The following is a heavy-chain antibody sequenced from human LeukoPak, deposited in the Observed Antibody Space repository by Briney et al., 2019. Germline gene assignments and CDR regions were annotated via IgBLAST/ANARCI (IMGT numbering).Heavy chain of an antibody. CDR3: ARGIVVVPAAPNWFDP. Sequence: GGSLRLSCAASGFTFSSYSMNWVRQAPGKGLEWVSSISSSSSDIYYADSVKGRCNISRDNAKNSLYLQMNSLRTEDTAVYYCARGIVVVPAAPNWFDPWGQGTLVTVSS. D-gene: IGHD2-2*01. V-gene: IGHV3-21*01. CDR1: GFTFSSYS. CDR2: ISSSSSDI. J-gene: IGHJ5*02.